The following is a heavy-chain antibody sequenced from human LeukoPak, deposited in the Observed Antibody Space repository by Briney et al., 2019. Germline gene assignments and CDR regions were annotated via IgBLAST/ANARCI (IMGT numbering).Heavy chain of an antibody. V-gene: IGHV1-58*02. CDR1: GFTFTSSA. CDR2: IVVGSGNT. J-gene: IGHJ4*02. D-gene: IGHD3-10*01. Sequence: SVKASCKASGFTFTSSAMQWVRHARGQRLEWIGWIVVGSGNTNYAQKFQERVTITRDMSTSTAYMELSSLRSEDTAVYYCAAGDIVRGVISSYEYWGQGTLVTVSS. CDR3: AAGDIVRGVISSYEY.